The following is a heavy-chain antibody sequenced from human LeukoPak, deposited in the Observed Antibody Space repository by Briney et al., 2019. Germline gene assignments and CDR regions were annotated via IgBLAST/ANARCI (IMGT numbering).Heavy chain of an antibody. Sequence: GGSLRLSCAASGFTFSSYAMHWVRQAPGKGLEWVAVISYDGSNKYYADSVKGRFTISRDNSKSTLYLQMNSLRAEDTAVYYCARDSGGFDYWGQGTLVTVSS. J-gene: IGHJ4*02. V-gene: IGHV3-30-3*01. D-gene: IGHD3-10*01. CDR3: ARDSGGFDY. CDR2: ISYDGSNK. CDR1: GFTFSSYA.